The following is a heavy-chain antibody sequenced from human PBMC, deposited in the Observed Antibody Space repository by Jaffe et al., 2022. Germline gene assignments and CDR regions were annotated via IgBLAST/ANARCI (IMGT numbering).Heavy chain of an antibody. CDR1: GFSLSTSGVG. CDR3: AHMGNWIIRWYAGGWFDP. J-gene: IGHJ5*02. V-gene: IGHV2-5*01. D-gene: IGHD6-13*01. CDR2: IYWNDDK. Sequence: QITLKESGPTLVKPTQTLTLTCTFSGFSLSTSGVGVGWIRQPPGKALEWLALIYWNDDKRYSPSLKSRLTITKDTSKNQVVLTMTNMDPVDTATYYCAHMGNWIIRWYAGGWFDPWGQGTLVTVSS.